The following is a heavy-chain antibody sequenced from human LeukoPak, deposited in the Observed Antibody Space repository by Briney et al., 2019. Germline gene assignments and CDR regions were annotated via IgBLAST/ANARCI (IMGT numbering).Heavy chain of an antibody. J-gene: IGHJ6*03. Sequence: GGPLRLSCAASGFTFSSYGMHWVRQAPGKGLEWVAFIRYDGSTKYYADSVKGRFTISRDNSKNTLYLQMSSLRAEDTAVYYCAKGYGSEHSYYYYYMDVWGKGTTVTISS. V-gene: IGHV3-30*02. CDR1: GFTFSSYG. D-gene: IGHD3-10*01. CDR2: IRYDGSTK. CDR3: AKGYGSEHSYYYYYMDV.